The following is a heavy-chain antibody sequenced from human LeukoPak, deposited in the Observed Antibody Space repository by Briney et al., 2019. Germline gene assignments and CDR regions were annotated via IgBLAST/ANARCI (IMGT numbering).Heavy chain of an antibody. CDR2: MNPNSGGT. J-gene: IGHJ4*02. V-gene: IGHV1-2*02. CDR3: ARGWGLIWSGLTDPYYLDY. D-gene: IGHD3-3*01. CDR1: GYTFTSYD. Sequence: ASVKVSCKASGYTFTSYDINWVRQAAGQGLEWMGWMNPNSGGTNYAQKFQGRVTMTRDTSISTAYMELSRLRSDDTAVYYCARGWGLIWSGLTDPYYLDYWGQGTLVTVSS.